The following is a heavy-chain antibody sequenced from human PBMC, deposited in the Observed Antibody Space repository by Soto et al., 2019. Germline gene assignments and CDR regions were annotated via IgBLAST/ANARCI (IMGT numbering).Heavy chain of an antibody. CDR1: GFTFSGSA. J-gene: IGHJ4*02. CDR2: IRSKANSYAT. Sequence: EVQLVESGGGLVQPGGSLKLSCAASGFTFSGSAMHWVRQASGKGLEWVGRIRSKANSYATAYAASVKGRFTISRDDSKNTAYLQMNSLKPEDTAVYYCTRQVERFLEWLDFDYWGQGTLVTVSS. V-gene: IGHV3-73*02. CDR3: TRQVERFLEWLDFDY. D-gene: IGHD3-3*01.